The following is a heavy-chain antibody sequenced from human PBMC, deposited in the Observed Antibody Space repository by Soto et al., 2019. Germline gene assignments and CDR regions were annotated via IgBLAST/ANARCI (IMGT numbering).Heavy chain of an antibody. D-gene: IGHD5-12*01. CDR1: GYTFTGYY. CDR3: ASVVQGYATYYFEY. V-gene: IGHV1-2*04. J-gene: IGHJ4*02. Sequence: ASVKVSCKASGYTFTGYYMHWVRQAPGQGLEWMGWINPNSGGTNYAQKFQGWVTMTRDTSTSTAYMELSSLRSEDTAVYYCASVVQGYATYYFEYWGQGTLVTVSS. CDR2: INPNSGGT.